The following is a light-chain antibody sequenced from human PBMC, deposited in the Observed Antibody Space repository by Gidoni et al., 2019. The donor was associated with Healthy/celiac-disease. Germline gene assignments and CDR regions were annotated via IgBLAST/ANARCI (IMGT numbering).Light chain of an antibody. CDR3: MQALQTQFT. CDR1: QSLLHSNGYNY. Sequence: DIVMTQSPLSLPVTPGEPASISCRSSQSLLHSNGYNYLDCYLQKPGQSPQLLIYLGSNRASGVPDRFSGSGSGTDFTLKISRVEAEDVGVYYCMQALQTQFTFGPGTKVDIK. J-gene: IGKJ3*01. CDR2: LGS. V-gene: IGKV2-28*01.